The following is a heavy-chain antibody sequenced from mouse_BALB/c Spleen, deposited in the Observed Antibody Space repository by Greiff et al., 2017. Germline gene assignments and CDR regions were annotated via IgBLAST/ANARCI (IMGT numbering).Heavy chain of an antibody. V-gene: IGHV1-26*01. D-gene: IGHD2-14*01. J-gene: IGHJ4*01. CDR1: GYTFTDYY. CDR3: ARGVRAMDY. Sequence: EVQLQQSGPELVKPGASVKISCKASGYTFTDYYMNWVKQSHGKSLEWIGLVNPNNGGTSYNQKFKGKATLTVDKSSSTAYMELRSLTSEDSAVYYCARGVRAMDYWGQGTSVTVSS. CDR2: VNPNNGGT.